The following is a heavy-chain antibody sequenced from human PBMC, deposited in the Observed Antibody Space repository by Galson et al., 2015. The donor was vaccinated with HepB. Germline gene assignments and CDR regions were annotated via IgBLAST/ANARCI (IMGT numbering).Heavy chain of an antibody. Sequence: SLRLSCAASGFTFSSYEMNWVRQAPGKGLEWVSYISSSGSTIYYADSVKGRFTISRDNAKNSLYLQMNSLRAEDTAVYYCARDLSTYYDILTGYTLSYYYYGMDVWGQGTTVTVSS. CDR1: GFTFSSYE. V-gene: IGHV3-48*03. CDR3: ARDLSTYYDILTGYTLSYYYYGMDV. CDR2: ISSSGSTI. D-gene: IGHD3-9*01. J-gene: IGHJ6*02.